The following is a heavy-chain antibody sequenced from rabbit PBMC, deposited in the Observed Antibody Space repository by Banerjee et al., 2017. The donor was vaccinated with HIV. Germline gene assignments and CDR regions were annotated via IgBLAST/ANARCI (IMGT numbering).Heavy chain of an antibody. CDR2: IVTGDDNT. D-gene: IGHD1-1*01. J-gene: IGHJ3*01. CDR1: GLDFSTYYY. CDR3: TREETHYSNFEF. Sequence: QEQLEESGGDLVKPEGSLTLTCTASGLDFSTYYYMCWVRQAPGKGPEWIACIVTGDDNTVYATWAKGRFTISKTSSTTVTLQMTSLTAADTATYFCTREETHYSNFEFWGQGTLVTVS. V-gene: IGHV1S45*01.